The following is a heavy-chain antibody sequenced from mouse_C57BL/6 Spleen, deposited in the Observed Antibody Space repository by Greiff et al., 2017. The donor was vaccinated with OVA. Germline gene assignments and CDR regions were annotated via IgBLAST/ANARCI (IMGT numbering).Heavy chain of an antibody. CDR2: IYPSDSET. CDR3: ARSVGSFDY. Sequence: QVQLQQPGAELVRPGSSVKLSCKASGYTFTSYWMDWVKQRPGQGLEWIGNIYPSDSETHYNQKFKDKATLTVDKSSSTAYMQLSSLTSEDSAVYYCARSVGSFDYWGQGTSLTVSS. CDR1: GYTFTSYW. J-gene: IGHJ2*02. V-gene: IGHV1-61*01.